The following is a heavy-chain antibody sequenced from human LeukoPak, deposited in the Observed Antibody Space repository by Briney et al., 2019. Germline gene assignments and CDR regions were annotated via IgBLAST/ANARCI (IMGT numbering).Heavy chain of an antibody. J-gene: IGHJ2*01. CDR3: ARARGPTGDRKYFDL. V-gene: IGHV3-21*01. D-gene: IGHD7-27*01. Sequence: GGSLRLSCAASGFTFSSYAMSWVRQATGKGLEWVSSISSSSSYIYYADSVKGRFTISRDNAKNSLCLQMNSLRAEDTAVYYCARARGPTGDRKYFDLWGRGTLVTVSS. CDR1: GFTFSSYA. CDR2: ISSSSSYI.